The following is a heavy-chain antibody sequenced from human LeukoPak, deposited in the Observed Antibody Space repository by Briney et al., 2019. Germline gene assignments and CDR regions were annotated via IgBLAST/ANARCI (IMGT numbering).Heavy chain of an antibody. D-gene: IGHD3-9*01. Sequence: GGSLRLSCAASGFTFSSYAMSWVRQAPGKWLVWVSRIKGDGSHTIYADSVKGRFTISRDNAKNTLYLQMKSLRAEDTAVYYCVRDWDHFDFDSWGLGTLVTVSS. CDR3: VRDWDHFDFDS. CDR2: IKGDGSHT. J-gene: IGHJ5*01. CDR1: GFTFSSYA. V-gene: IGHV3-74*01.